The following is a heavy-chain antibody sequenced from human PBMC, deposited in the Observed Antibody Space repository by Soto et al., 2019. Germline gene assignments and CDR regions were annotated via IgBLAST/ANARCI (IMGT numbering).Heavy chain of an antibody. Sequence: ASVKVSCKASGGTFSSYAISWVRQAPGQGLEWMGGIIPIFGTANYAQKFQGRVTITADESTSTAYMELSSLRSEDTAVYYCARLGYDFWSGPRFDPWGQGTLVTVSS. CDR3: ARLGYDFWSGPRFDP. CDR2: IIPIFGTA. J-gene: IGHJ5*02. D-gene: IGHD3-3*01. V-gene: IGHV1-69*13. CDR1: GGTFSSYA.